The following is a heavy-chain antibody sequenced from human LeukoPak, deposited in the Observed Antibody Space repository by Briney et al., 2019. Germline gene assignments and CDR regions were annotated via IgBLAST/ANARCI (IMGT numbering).Heavy chain of an antibody. CDR1: GGSFSGYY. CDR2: INHSGST. CDR3: ARLGATYGIVVVITPSGWFDP. Sequence: PSETLSLTCAVYGGSFSGYYWSWIRQPPGKGLEWIGEINHSGSTNYNPSLKSRVTISVDTSKNQFSLKLSSVTAADTAVYYCARLGATYGIVVVITPSGWFDPWGQGTLVTVSS. D-gene: IGHD3-22*01. J-gene: IGHJ5*02. V-gene: IGHV4-34*01.